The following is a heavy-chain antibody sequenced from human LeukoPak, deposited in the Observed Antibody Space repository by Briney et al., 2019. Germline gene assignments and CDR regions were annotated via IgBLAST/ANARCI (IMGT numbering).Heavy chain of an antibody. CDR1: GGSISSSNW. J-gene: IGHJ6*03. V-gene: IGHV4-4*02. CDR3: ARLTPTTLSLYYYYMDV. CDR2: IFHSGTT. Sequence: SETLSLTCAVSGGSISSSNWWSWVRQPPGKGLEWIGRIFHSGTTDYKTSLKGRVTISVDKSKNQFSLTLTSVTAADTAVYYCARLTPTTLSLYYYYMDVWAKGPRSPSP. D-gene: IGHD2/OR15-2a*01.